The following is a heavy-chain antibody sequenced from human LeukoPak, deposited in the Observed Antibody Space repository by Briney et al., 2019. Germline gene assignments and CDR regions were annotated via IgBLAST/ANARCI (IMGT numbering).Heavy chain of an antibody. J-gene: IGHJ5*02. CDR1: GGTFSSYA. Sequence: SVKVSCKASGGTFSSYAISWVRQAPGQGLEWMGGIIPIFGTANYAQKFQGRVTITADESTSTAYMELSSLRSEDTAVYYCAVDAYFVGHLGNWFDPWGQGTLVTVSS. D-gene: IGHD1-26*01. CDR2: IIPIFGTA. V-gene: IGHV1-69*13. CDR3: AVDAYFVGHLGNWFDP.